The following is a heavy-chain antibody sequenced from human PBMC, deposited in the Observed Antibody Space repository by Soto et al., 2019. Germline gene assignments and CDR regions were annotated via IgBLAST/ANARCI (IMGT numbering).Heavy chain of an antibody. Sequence: GGSLRLSCVASGFNFNIYSMNWVRQAPGKGLEWVATISNTGGSTYYADSVKGRFTISRDNSKNTLYLQMNSLRFEDTAVYYCAKDRLAGNFGYWGQGTQVTVSS. V-gene: IGHV3-23*01. CDR3: AKDRLAGNFGY. CDR2: ISNTGGST. J-gene: IGHJ4*02. CDR1: GFNFNIYS.